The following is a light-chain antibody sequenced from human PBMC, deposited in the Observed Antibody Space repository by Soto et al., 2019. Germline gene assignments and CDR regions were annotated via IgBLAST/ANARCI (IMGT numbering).Light chain of an antibody. V-gene: IGKV3-11*01. J-gene: IGKJ2*01. CDR2: DAS. CDR3: QERSNWPLSYT. CDR1: QSVSSY. Sequence: EIVLTQSPATLSLSPGERATLSCRASQSVSSYLAWYQQKPGQAPRLLIYDASNRATGIPARFSGSGSGTDFTLTISGLEPEDFAVYYCQERSNWPLSYTCGHGTKLEIK.